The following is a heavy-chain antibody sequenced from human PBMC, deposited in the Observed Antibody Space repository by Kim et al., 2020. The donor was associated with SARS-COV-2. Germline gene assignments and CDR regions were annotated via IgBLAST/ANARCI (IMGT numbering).Heavy chain of an antibody. D-gene: IGHD6-19*01. J-gene: IGHJ4*02. CDR2: INPNSGGT. CDR3: PSSLTTIGCY. CDR1: GYTFTAFY. Sequence: ASVKVSCKASGYTFTAFYMYWVRQAPGQGLEWMGWINPNSGGTKYVQKFQGRVTMTRDTSISTAFMELSRLTSDDTAVYYCPSSLTTIGCYWGQGPLVTV. V-gene: IGHV1-2*02.